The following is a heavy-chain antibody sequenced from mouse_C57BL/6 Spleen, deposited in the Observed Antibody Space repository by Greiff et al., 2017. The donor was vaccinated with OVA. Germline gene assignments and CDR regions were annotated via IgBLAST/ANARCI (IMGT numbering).Heavy chain of an antibody. V-gene: IGHV1-50*01. CDR2: IDPSDSYT. CDR3: ARKGSYGYDGAWFAY. Sequence: QVQLQQPGAELVKPGASVKLSCKASGYTFTSYWMQWVKQRPGQGLEWIGEIDPSDSYTNYNQKFKGKATLTVDTSSSTAFMQLSSLTSEDSAVYYCARKGSYGYDGAWFAYWGQGTLVTVSA. D-gene: IGHD2-2*01. J-gene: IGHJ3*01. CDR1: GYTFTSYW.